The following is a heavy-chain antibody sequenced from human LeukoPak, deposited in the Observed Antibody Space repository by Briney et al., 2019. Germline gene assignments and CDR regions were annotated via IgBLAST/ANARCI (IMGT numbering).Heavy chain of an antibody. D-gene: IGHD6-6*01. Sequence: GGSLRLSCVASGFIFSSYIMNWVRQAPGKGLEWVSYISSSSGTISYADSVKGRFTISRDNAKNSLYLQMNSLRAEDTAVHYCARGQGSDYWGQGTLVTVSS. CDR3: ARGQGSDY. J-gene: IGHJ4*02. CDR2: ISSSSGTI. V-gene: IGHV3-48*01. CDR1: GFIFSSYI.